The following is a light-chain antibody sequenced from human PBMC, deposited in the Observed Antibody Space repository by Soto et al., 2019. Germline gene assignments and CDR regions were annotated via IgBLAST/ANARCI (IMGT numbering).Light chain of an antibody. CDR3: QKYDSAPT. V-gene: IGKV1-27*01. CDR1: RGIGNA. CDR2: SAS. J-gene: IGKJ1*01. Sequence: DIQMTQSPSSLSASVGGIFTITCRPSRGIGNALAWYQQKPGTVPKLLIHSASTLQSGAPSRFSGSGSGTDFTLTISSLQPEDVASYYCQKYDSAPTFGPGTKVDIK.